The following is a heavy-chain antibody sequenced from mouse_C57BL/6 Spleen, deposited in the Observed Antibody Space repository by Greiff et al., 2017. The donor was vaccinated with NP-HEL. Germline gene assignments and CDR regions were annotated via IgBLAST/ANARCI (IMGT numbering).Heavy chain of an antibody. V-gene: IGHV1-52*01. CDR3: ARFGDGSSHAMDY. CDR1: GYTFTSYW. CDR2: IDPSDSET. J-gene: IGHJ4*01. D-gene: IGHD1-1*01. Sequence: QVQLQQPGAELVRPGSSVKLSCKASGYTFTSYWMHWVKQRPIQGLEWIGNIDPSDSETPYNQKFKDKATLTVDKSSSTAYMQLSSLTSEDSAVYYCARFGDGSSHAMDYWGQGTSVTVSS.